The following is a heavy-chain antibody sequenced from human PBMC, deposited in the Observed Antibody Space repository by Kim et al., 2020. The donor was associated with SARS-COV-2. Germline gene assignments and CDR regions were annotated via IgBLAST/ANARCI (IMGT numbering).Heavy chain of an antibody. D-gene: IGHD3-10*01. V-gene: IGHV4-34*01. CDR2: INHSGST. J-gene: IGHJ3*02. Sequence: SETLSLTCAVYGGSFSGYYWSWIRQPPGKGLEWIGEINHSGSTNYNPSLKSRVTISVDTSKNQFSLKLSSVTAADTAVYYCARGHMVRGYAFDIWGQGTMVTVSS. CDR3: ARGHMVRGYAFDI. CDR1: GGSFSGYY.